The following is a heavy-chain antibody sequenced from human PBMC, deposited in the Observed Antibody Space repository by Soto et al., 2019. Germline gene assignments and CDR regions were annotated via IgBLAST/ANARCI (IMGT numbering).Heavy chain of an antibody. CDR1: GYTFTSYY. Sequence: ASVKVSCKASGYTFTSYYMHWVRQAPGQGLEWMGIINPSGGSTSYAQKFQGRVTMTRDTSTSTVYMELSSLRSEDTAVYYCARANYYDSSGDPGYHFDYWGQGTLVTVS. CDR3: ARANYYDSSGDPGYHFDY. CDR2: INPSGGST. J-gene: IGHJ4*02. V-gene: IGHV1-46*01. D-gene: IGHD3-22*01.